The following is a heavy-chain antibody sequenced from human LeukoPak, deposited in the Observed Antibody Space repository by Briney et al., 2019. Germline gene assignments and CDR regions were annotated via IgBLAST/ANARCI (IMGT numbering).Heavy chain of an antibody. D-gene: IGHD6-19*01. CDR1: GFTFSSYG. CDR2: IWYDGSNK. CDR3: ARGKRSGWPTPSAFDI. Sequence: GGSLRLSCAASGFTFSSYGMHWVRQAPGKGLEWVAVIWYDGSNKYYADSVKGRFTISRDNSKNTLYLQMNSLRAEDTAVYYCARGKRSGWPTPSAFDIWGQGTMVTVSS. V-gene: IGHV3-33*01. J-gene: IGHJ3*02.